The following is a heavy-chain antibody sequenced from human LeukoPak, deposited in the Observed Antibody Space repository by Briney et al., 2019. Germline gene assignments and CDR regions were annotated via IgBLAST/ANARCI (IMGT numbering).Heavy chain of an antibody. V-gene: IGHV4-39*07. CDR2: IYYSGST. D-gene: IGHD3-22*01. CDR1: GGSISSSSYY. Sequence: SETLSLICTVSGGSISSSSYYWGWIRQPPGKGLEWIGNIYYSGSTSYSSSLKGRVIISVDTSKNQFSLNLSSVTAADTAVYYCARAPHFFDTSGSRYYFDYWGQGALVTVSS. J-gene: IGHJ4*02. CDR3: ARAPHFFDTSGSRYYFDY.